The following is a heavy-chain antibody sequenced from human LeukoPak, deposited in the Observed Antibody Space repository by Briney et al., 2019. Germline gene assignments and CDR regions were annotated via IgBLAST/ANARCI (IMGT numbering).Heavy chain of an antibody. CDR1: GDSISSSY. CDR3: ARHANAYSSSCFDY. Sequence: SETLSLTCTVSGDSISSSYWNWIRQPPGKGLEWIGYFYSSGSTNYNPSLKSRVTISVDTSRNQFSLKLSSVTAADTAVYYCARHANAYSSSCFDYWGQGTLVTVSS. D-gene: IGHD6-13*01. V-gene: IGHV4-59*08. J-gene: IGHJ4*02. CDR2: FYSSGST.